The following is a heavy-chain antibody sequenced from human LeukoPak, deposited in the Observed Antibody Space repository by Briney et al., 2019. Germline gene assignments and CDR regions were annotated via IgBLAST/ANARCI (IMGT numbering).Heavy chain of an antibody. V-gene: IGHV3-30*02. J-gene: IGHJ4*02. D-gene: IGHD2-8*01. CDR2: IRYDGSNK. CDR3: ARDSRDIVLMVYAMGVDTIDY. Sequence: GGSLRLSCAASGFTFSSYGMHWVRQAPGKGLEWVAFIRYDGSNKYYADSVKGRFTIARDNSKITLYLQMNSLRAEDTAVYYCARDSRDIVLMVYAMGVDTIDYWGQGTLVTVSS. CDR1: GFTFSSYG.